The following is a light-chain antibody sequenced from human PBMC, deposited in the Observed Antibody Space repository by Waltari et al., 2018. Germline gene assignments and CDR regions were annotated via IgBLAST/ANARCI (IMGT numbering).Light chain of an antibody. CDR1: QRVERST. V-gene: IGKV3-20*01. Sequence: EIVLTQSPGTLSLSPGERATLSCRASQRVERSTLAWYQQRPGQAPRLLIYSASIRATGIPDRFSGSGSGTDFTLTISRLEPEDFAVYYCRHFDGLSLYAFGQGTKLDIK. CDR2: SAS. J-gene: IGKJ2*01. CDR3: RHFDGLSLYA.